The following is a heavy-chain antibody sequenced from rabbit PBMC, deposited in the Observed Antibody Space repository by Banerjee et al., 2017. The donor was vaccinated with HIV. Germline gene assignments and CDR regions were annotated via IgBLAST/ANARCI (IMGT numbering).Heavy chain of an antibody. V-gene: IGHV1S40*01. D-gene: IGHD1-1*01. CDR3: ARSTSGYDIGDL. J-gene: IGHJ4*01. Sequence: QSLEESGGDLVQPEGSLALTCKASGFTISSSYYMCWVRQAPGKGLEWIGCIYAGSGSTWYAGWAKGRFTISKTSSTTVTLQMTSLTAADTATYFCARSTSGYDIGDLWGQGTLVTVS. CDR2: IYAGSGST. CDR1: GFTISSSYY.